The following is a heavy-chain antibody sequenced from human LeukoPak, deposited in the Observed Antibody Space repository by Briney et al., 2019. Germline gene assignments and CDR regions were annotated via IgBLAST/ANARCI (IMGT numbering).Heavy chain of an antibody. D-gene: IGHD1-26*01. V-gene: IGHV3-11*06. CDR3: ARSFGGSYPYFYYGMDV. CDR2: ISSSSSYT. J-gene: IGHJ6*02. CDR1: GFTFSNYY. Sequence: GGSRRLSCAASGFTFSNYYMSWIRQAPGKGLEWVSYISSSSSYTNYADSVKGRFTISRDNAKSTLYLQMNSLRAEDTGVYYCARSFGGSYPYFYYGMDVWGQGTTVTVSS.